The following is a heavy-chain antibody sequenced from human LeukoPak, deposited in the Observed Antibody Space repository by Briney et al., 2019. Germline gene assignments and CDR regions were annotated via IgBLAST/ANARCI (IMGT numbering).Heavy chain of an antibody. CDR3: ATPRGDFWSGYSYFDY. D-gene: IGHD3-3*01. CDR1: GFTFSTYA. CDR2: ISGSGGST. J-gene: IGHJ4*02. Sequence: PGGFLRLSCAASGFTFSTYAMSWVRQPPGKGLEWVSAISGSGGSTYYADSVKGRFTISRDNSKNTLYLQMNSLRAEDTAVYYCATPRGDFWSGYSYFDYWGQGTLVTVSS. V-gene: IGHV3-23*01.